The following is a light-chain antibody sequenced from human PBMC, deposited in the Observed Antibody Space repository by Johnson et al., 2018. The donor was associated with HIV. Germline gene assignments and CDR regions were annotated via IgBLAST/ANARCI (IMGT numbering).Light chain of an antibody. J-gene: IGLJ1*01. CDR3: GTWDGSLSVYV. V-gene: IGLV1-51*01. CDR2: DNH. Sequence: QAVLTQPPSVSAAPGQKVTISCSGSSSNIGNNYVSWYQQLPGTAPKLLIFDNHKRPPGIPNRFSGSKSGTSAPLSITGLPTGDEADYYCGTWDGSLSVYVFGTVTKVTVL. CDR1: SSNIGNNY.